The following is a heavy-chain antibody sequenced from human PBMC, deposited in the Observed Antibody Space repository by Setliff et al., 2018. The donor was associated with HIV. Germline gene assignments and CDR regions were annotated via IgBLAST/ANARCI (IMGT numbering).Heavy chain of an antibody. Sequence: GASVKVSCKASGGTFSTYVITWVRQAPGQGLEWMGGIIAMFGTANYAQKFQDRVTITADESTSTAYMELSRLRSEDTAVYYCARSLRYCSADGCFSGWVYDAFDIWGQGTMVTVS. CDR2: IIAMFGTA. V-gene: IGHV1-69*13. D-gene: IGHD2-15*01. J-gene: IGHJ3*02. CDR1: GGTFSTYV. CDR3: ARSLRYCSADGCFSGWVYDAFDI.